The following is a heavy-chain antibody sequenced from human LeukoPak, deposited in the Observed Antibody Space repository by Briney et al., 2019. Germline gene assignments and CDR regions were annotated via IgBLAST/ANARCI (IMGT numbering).Heavy chain of an antibody. D-gene: IGHD6-13*01. CDR3: ARRIAAAGISYYFDY. CDR1: GGSISSSSYY. CDR2: ICYSGST. V-gene: IGHV4-39*01. Sequence: SETLSLTCTVSGGSISSSSYYWGWIRQPPGKGLEWIGSICYSGSTYYNPSLKSRVTISVDTSKNQFSLKLSSVTAADTAVYYCARRIAAAGISYYFDYWGQGTLVTVSS. J-gene: IGHJ4*02.